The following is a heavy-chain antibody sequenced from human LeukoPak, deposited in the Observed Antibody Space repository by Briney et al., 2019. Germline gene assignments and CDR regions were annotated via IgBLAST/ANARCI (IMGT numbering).Heavy chain of an antibody. CDR3: ARGGLYKFDY. D-gene: IGHD1-14*01. J-gene: IGHJ4*02. Sequence: PGGSLRLSCAASGFTFSGYAMSWVRQAPGKGLEWVSTVIGSGGNTYYADSVRGLFTISRDNSKNTLYLQINSLGADDTAVYYCARGGLYKFDYWGQGTLVTVSS. V-gene: IGHV3-23*01. CDR2: VIGSGGNT. CDR1: GFTFSGYA.